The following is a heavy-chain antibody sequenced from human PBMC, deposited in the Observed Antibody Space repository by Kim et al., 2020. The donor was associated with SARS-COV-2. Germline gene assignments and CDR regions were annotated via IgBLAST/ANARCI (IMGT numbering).Heavy chain of an antibody. Sequence: GGSLRLSCAASGFTFNTYWMHWVRQAPGKGPEWVSRIRFDGSVTNYADSVKGRFTISRDNARSTLWLQMKSLRVEDTAVYHCARDLRYCSSTSCRKNWLDPWGQGTLVIVSS. J-gene: IGHJ5*02. CDR2: IRFDGSVT. CDR1: GFTFNTYW. V-gene: IGHV3-74*01. D-gene: IGHD2-2*01. CDR3: ARDLRYCSSTSCRKNWLDP.